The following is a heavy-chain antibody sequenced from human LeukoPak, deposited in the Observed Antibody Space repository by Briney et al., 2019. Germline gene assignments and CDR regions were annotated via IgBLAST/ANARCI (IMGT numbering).Heavy chain of an antibody. CDR2: IKEDGSEK. V-gene: IGHV3-7*01. J-gene: IGHJ4*02. Sequence: GGSLRLSCAASGFTFSGYWMSWVGQAPGKGVEWVADIKEDGSEKYYVDSVKGGFTISRDNAKNSLNLQMDSLRVEDTAVYYCTRGDSSSKIDYWGQGTLVTVSS. D-gene: IGHD6-6*01. CDR3: TRGDSSSKIDY. CDR1: GFTFSGYW.